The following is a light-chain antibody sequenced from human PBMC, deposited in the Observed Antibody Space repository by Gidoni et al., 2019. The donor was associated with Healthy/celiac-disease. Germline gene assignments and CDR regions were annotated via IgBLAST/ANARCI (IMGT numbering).Light chain of an antibody. CDR3: CSYAGTDRV. CDR2: DVS. V-gene: IGLV2-11*01. CDR1: SSDVGGYNY. Sequence: QSALTQPRSVSVSPGQSVTISCTGTSSDVGGYNYVSWYQQHPGKAPKLMIYDVSKRPSGVPDRFSGSKSGNTASLTISGLQAEDEADYYCCSYAGTDRVFGGGTKLTVL. J-gene: IGLJ2*01.